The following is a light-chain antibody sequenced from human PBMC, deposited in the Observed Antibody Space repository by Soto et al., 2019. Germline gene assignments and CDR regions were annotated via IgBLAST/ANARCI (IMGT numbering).Light chain of an antibody. CDR3: QQYSNWPAIT. Sequence: EIVMTQSPATLSVSPGETATLACRASQTVSNNYLAWYQQKPGQAPRLLIYGASTRATGIPATFSGSGSGTQFTLTISSLQSEDFAVYYCQQYSNWPAITFGQGTRLEIK. CDR1: QTVSNNY. J-gene: IGKJ5*01. V-gene: IGKV3D-15*01. CDR2: GAS.